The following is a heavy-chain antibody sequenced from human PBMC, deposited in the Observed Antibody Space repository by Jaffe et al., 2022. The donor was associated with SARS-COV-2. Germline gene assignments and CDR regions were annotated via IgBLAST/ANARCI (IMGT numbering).Heavy chain of an antibody. D-gene: IGHD3-22*01. V-gene: IGHV3-9*01. CDR2: ISWNSGSI. Sequence: EVQLVESGGGLVQPGRSLRLSCAASGFTFDDYAMHWVRQAPGKGLEWVSGISWNSGSIGYADSVKGRFTISRDNAKNSLYLQMNSLRAEDTALYYCAKDIGHNYYDSRGSNWFDPWGQGTLVTVSS. CDR1: GFTFDDYA. CDR3: AKDIGHNYYDSRGSNWFDP. J-gene: IGHJ5*02.